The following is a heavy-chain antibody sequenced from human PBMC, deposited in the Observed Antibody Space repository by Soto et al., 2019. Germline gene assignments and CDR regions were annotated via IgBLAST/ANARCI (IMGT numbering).Heavy chain of an antibody. Sequence: SETLSLTCTVSGGSISSYYWSWIRQPPWKGLEWIGYIYYSGSTNYNPSLKSRVTISVDTSKNQFSLKLSSVTAADTAVYYCARLPYCTNGVCLDPTWFDPLGQGTLVTASS. CDR1: GGSISSYY. J-gene: IGHJ5*02. CDR3: ARLPYCTNGVCLDPTWFDP. V-gene: IGHV4-59*08. CDR2: IYYSGST. D-gene: IGHD2-8*01.